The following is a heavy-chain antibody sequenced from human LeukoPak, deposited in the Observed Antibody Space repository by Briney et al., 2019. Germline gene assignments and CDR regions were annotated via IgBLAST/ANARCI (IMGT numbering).Heavy chain of an antibody. CDR2: ISYDGSNK. J-gene: IGHJ6*02. V-gene: IGHV3-30*03. CDR1: DFTVSSNY. Sequence: GGSLRLSCTTSDFTVSSNYMSWVRQAPGKGLEWVAVISYDGSNKYYADSVKGRFTISRDNAKNSLCLQMNSLRAEDTAVYYCARDPTAYGSGSSDPYYYGMDVWGQGTTVTVSS. D-gene: IGHD3-10*01. CDR3: ARDPTAYGSGSSDPYYYGMDV.